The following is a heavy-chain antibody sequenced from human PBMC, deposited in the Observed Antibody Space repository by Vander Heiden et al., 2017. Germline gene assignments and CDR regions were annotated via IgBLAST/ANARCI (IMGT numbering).Heavy chain of an antibody. D-gene: IGHD6-13*01. V-gene: IGHV3-23*01. Sequence: EVQLSESGGGLVQPGGSLQLSCATSGFPFTYSVMTWVRQAPGKGLEWVSTISGSGATTYYADSVKGRFTISRDNSKNTLYVQMISLRAEDTAIYYCAKDPMYSSTWSTRLHFDYWGQGTLVTVSS. CDR3: AKDPMYSSTWSTRLHFDY. J-gene: IGHJ4*02. CDR2: ISGSGATT. CDR1: GFPFTYSV.